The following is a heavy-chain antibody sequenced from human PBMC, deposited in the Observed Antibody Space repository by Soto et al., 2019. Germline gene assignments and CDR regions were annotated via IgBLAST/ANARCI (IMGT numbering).Heavy chain of an antibody. CDR2: IRPGGDRT. Sequence: GGSLRLSCAAAGFRFRTRAMSWVRQAAGKVLEWVASIRPGGDRTYYADSVKGRFAVCRDNSHGTLYLQMDRLGGVDLGIYCSPTHAERAPWVGGCHSGGKGTLVSV. D-gene: IGHD1-1*01. J-gene: IGHJ5*01. CDR3: PTHAERAPWVGGCHS. CDR1: GFRFRTRA. V-gene: IGHV3-23*01.